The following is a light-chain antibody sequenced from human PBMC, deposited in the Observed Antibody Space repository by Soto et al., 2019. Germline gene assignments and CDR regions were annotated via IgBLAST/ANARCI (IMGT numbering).Light chain of an antibody. CDR2: GAS. Sequence: DIPMTQSPSSLSASLGDRVTITCRASQGVSNHLAWFQHKPGKAPKSLIYGASTLQSGVPSKFSGSGSDRYFTLTISSLQPEDVATYYCQQYATYPPVFGQGTRLEIK. J-gene: IGKJ5*01. V-gene: IGKV1-16*02. CDR1: QGVSNH. CDR3: QQYATYPPV.